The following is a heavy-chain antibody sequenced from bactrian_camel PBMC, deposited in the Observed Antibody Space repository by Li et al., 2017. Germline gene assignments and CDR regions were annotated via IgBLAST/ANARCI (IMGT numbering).Heavy chain of an antibody. D-gene: IGHD3*01. CDR1: TSSGLC. V-gene: IGHV3S35*01. J-gene: IGHJ4*01. CDR2: IYSADVST. Sequence: VQLVEYGGGSVEAGGSLRLSCGATSSGLCMGWFRQASGKGREVVALIYSADVSTYVDDSVEGRFTISEDNAKHTVDLQMNDLKPEDTAMYYCAAQPRNCVCSLIPTDFPYLGQVTQVTVS.